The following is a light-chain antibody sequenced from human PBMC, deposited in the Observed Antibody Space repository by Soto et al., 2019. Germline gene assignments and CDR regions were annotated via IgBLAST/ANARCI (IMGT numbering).Light chain of an antibody. V-gene: IGLV2-14*01. CDR3: SSYTSSSTVV. CDR1: SSDVGGYNF. Sequence: QSALTQPASVSGSPGQSITISCTGTSSDVGGYNFVSWYQQPPGKAPKVMIYEVSNRPSGVSNRFSGSKSGNTASLTISGLQAEDEADYYCSSYTSSSTVVFGGGTKLTVL. J-gene: IGLJ2*01. CDR2: EVS.